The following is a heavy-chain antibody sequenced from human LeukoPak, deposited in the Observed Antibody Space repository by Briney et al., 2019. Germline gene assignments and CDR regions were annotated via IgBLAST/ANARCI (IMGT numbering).Heavy chain of an antibody. Sequence: ASVKVSCKASGGTFSSYAISWVRQAPGQGLEWMGWINPNSGGTNYAQKFQGRVTMTRDTSISTAYMELSRLRSDDTAVYYCARDGAIAAAYHYYYYYMDVWGKGTTVTVSS. V-gene: IGHV1-2*02. J-gene: IGHJ6*03. CDR2: INPNSGGT. D-gene: IGHD6-13*01. CDR1: GGTFSSYA. CDR3: ARDGAIAAAYHYYYYYMDV.